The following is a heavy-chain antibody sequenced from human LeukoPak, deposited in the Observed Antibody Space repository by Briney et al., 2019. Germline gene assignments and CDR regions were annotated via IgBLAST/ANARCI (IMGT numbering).Heavy chain of an antibody. CDR2: ISGDGSDT. V-gene: IGHV3-74*01. CDR1: GFTFSTYW. CDR3: ARDFDWGSGH. J-gene: IGHJ4*02. D-gene: IGHD7-27*01. Sequence: GGSLRLSCAASGFTFSTYWMHWVRQAPGKGLVWVSRISGDGSDTRYADSVKGRFIISRDNAKNTLYLQLNGRRAEDTAVYYCARDFDWGSGHWGQGALVTVSS.